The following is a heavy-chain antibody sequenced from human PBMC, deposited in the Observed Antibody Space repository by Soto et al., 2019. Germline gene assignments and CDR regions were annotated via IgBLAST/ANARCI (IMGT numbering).Heavy chain of an antibody. CDR1: GGSLSSGGYS. CDR2: IYHSGST. CDR3: ARGLTWLRDNWFDP. J-gene: IGHJ5*02. D-gene: IGHD5-12*01. V-gene: IGHV4-30-2*01. Sequence: SETLSLTCAVSGGSLSSGGYSWSWIRQPPGKGLEWIGYIYHSGSTYYNPSLKSRVTISVDRSKNQFSLKLSSVTAADTAVYYCARGLTWLRDNWFDPWGQGTLVTVSS.